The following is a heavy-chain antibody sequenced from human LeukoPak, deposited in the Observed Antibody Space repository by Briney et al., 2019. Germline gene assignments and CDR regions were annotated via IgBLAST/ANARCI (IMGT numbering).Heavy chain of an antibody. D-gene: IGHD3-9*01. CDR2: MSFDGSHT. CDR1: GFTFSSYG. V-gene: IGHV3-30*18. Sequence: GGSLRLSCAASGFTFSSYGMHWVRQAPGRGLEWVAVMSFDGSHTYYADSVKGRFTISRDNSKNTLYLQMNSLRAEDTAVYYCAKERVDWRYFDYWGQGTLVTVSS. CDR3: AKERVDWRYFDY. J-gene: IGHJ4*02.